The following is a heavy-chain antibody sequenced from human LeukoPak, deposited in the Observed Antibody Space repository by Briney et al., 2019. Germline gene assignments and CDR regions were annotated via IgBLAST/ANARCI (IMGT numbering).Heavy chain of an antibody. V-gene: IGHV3-30*18. D-gene: IGHD4-17*01. CDR3: AKDQMNHGDYYYGMDV. Sequence: GRSLRLSCAASGFTFSNYGLHWVRQAPGKGLEWVALISYDGRSNKYYADSVKGRFTISRDNSKNTLYLQMNSLRAEDTAVYYCAKDQMNHGDYYYGMDVWGQGTTVTVSS. CDR1: GFTFSNYG. J-gene: IGHJ6*02. CDR2: ISYDGRSNK.